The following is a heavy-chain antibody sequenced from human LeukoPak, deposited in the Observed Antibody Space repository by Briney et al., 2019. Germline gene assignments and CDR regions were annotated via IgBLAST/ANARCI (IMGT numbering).Heavy chain of an antibody. CDR3: ARDPPMTYYHGSGSSFDY. J-gene: IGHJ4*02. CDR1: GFTFSSYE. CDR2: ISSSGSTI. Sequence: GGSLRLSCAASGFTFSSYEMNWVRQAPGKGLEWVSYISSSGSTIYYADSVKGRFTISRDNAKNSLYLQMNSLRAEDTAVYYCARDPPMTYYHGSGSSFDYWGQGTLVTVSS. D-gene: IGHD3-10*01. V-gene: IGHV3-48*03.